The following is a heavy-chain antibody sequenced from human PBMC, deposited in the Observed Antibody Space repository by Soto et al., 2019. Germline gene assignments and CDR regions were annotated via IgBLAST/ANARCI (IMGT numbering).Heavy chain of an antibody. CDR1: GFTFSTYA. CDR2: FSGSGSTA. D-gene: IGHD3-22*01. CDR3: AKAREIGVVITTSFDY. Sequence: EVQLLESGGGLVQPGGSLTLSCAASGFTFSTYAMSWVRQAPGKGLEWVSGFSGSGSTAYYAKSVKGRFTISRDNSKNTLYLQMNSLRAEDTAVYYCAKAREIGVVITTSFDYWGQGTLVTVSS. V-gene: IGHV3-23*01. J-gene: IGHJ4*02.